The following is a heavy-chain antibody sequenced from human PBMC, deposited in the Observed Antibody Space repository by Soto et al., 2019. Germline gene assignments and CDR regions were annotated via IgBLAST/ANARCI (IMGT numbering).Heavy chain of an antibody. CDR1: GYSFTSYW. Sequence: GESLKISCQASGYSFTSYWIGWVRQMPGKGLEWMGIIYPGDSDTRYSPSFQGQVTISADKSISTAYLQWSSLKASDTAMYYCARGAYSGSYPEGHYYYYGMDVWGQGTTVTVSS. D-gene: IGHD1-26*01. V-gene: IGHV5-51*01. J-gene: IGHJ6*02. CDR3: ARGAYSGSYPEGHYYYYGMDV. CDR2: IYPGDSDT.